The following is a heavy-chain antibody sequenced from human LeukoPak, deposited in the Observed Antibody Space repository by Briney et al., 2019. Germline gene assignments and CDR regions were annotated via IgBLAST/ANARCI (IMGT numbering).Heavy chain of an antibody. CDR1: GYKFTDYY. CDR2: IFPSGGKT. CDR3: TRAFDP. J-gene: IGHJ5*02. Sequence: ASVKVSCKASGYKFTDYYIYWVRQAPGQGLEWMGAIFPSGGKTDYSQKLQGRLTLTRDTSTNTVYMELTGLRSDDTALYFCTRAFDPWGQGTLVTVSS. V-gene: IGHV1-46*04.